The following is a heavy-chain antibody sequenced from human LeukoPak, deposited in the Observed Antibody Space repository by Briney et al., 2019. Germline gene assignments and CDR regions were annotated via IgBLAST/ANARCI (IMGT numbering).Heavy chain of an antibody. D-gene: IGHD3-3*01. CDR2: IRYDGSNK. J-gene: IGHJ4*02. Sequence: PGGSLRLSCAASGFTFSSYGMHWVRQAPGKGREWVAFIRYDGSNKYYADSVKGRFTISRDNSKNTLYLQMNSLRAEDTAVYYCARDLEGSLDYWGQGTPVTVSS. CDR3: ARDLEGSLDY. CDR1: GFTFSSYG. V-gene: IGHV3-30*02.